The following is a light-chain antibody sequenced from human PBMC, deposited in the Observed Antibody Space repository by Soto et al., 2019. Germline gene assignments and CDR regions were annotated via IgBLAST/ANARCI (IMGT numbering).Light chain of an antibody. Sequence: DIQTTQSPSTLSASVGDRVTITCRASQSISSWLAWYQQKPGKAPKLLIYDASSLESGVPSRFSGSGSGTEFTLTISSLQPDDFATYYCQQYNSYPWTFGQGTRWIS. CDR2: DAS. V-gene: IGKV1-5*01. CDR3: QQYNSYPWT. J-gene: IGKJ1*01. CDR1: QSISSW.